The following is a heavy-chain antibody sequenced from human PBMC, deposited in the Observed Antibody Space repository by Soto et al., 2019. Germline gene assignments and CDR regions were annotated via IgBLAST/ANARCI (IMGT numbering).Heavy chain of an antibody. CDR1: GYTFTSYD. CDR2: MNPNSGNT. V-gene: IGHV1-8*01. CDR3: ARVEVVVAATLYYYGMDV. D-gene: IGHD2-15*01. Sequence: QVQLVQSGAEVKKPGASVKVSCKASGYTFTSYDINWVRQATGQGLEWMGWMNPNSGNTGYAQKFQGRVTMTRNTSISTAYMELSSLRSEDTAVYYCARVEVVVAATLYYYGMDVWGQGTTVTVSS. J-gene: IGHJ6*02.